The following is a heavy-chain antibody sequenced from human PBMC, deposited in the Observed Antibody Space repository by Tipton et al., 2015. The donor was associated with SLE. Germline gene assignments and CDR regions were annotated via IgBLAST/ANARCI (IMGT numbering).Heavy chain of an antibody. CDR2: VYYSGST. J-gene: IGHJ4*02. Sequence: TLSLTCTVSGGSISSSAYYWGWIRQPPGKGLEWIGSVYYSGSTYRNPSLKSRVTVSLDTSKNQFSLNLSSVTAADTAVYYCATTSCSGDSCLVDHWGQGTLVTVSS. CDR3: ATTSCSGDSCLVDH. CDR1: GGSISSSAYY. D-gene: IGHD2-21*01. V-gene: IGHV4-39*07.